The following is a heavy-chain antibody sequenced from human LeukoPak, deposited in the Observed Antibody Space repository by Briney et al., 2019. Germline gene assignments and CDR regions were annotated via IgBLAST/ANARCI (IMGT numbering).Heavy chain of an antibody. J-gene: IGHJ5*02. CDR1: GGSISSYY. CDR3: AADLGCDFYGWFDP. Sequence: KPSETLSLTCTVSGGSISSYYWSWIRQPPGKGLEWIGYIYYSGSTNYNPSLKSRVTISVDTSKNQFSLKLSSVTAADTAVYYCAADLGCDFYGWFDPWGQGTLVTVSS. CDR2: IYYSGST. D-gene: IGHD3-3*01. V-gene: IGHV4-59*01.